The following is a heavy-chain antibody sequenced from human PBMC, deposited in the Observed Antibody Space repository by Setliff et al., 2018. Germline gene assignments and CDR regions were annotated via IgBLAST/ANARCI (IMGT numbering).Heavy chain of an antibody. D-gene: IGHD3-10*01. Sequence: PSETLSLTCSVYGESFSNNYWSWIRQSPGRGLEWTGESNHGGSTSYNPSLKSRLTMSVDTSKNQFSLKLTSVTAADSAVYYCARVDFTMIQGVLGLWGQGTLVTVSS. V-gene: IGHV4-34*01. CDR1: GESFSNNY. CDR3: ARVDFTMIQGVLGL. J-gene: IGHJ1*01. CDR2: SNHGGST.